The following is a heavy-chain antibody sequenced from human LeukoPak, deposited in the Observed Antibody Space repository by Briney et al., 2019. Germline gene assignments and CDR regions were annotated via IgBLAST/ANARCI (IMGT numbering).Heavy chain of an antibody. CDR1: GGSFSGYY. V-gene: IGHV4-34*01. CDR2: INHSGST. CDR3: ARGGPYCGGDCSRGYYYYMDV. D-gene: IGHD2-21*02. Sequence: SETLSLTCAVYGGSFSGYYWSWIRQPPGKGLEWIGEINHSGSTNYNPSLKSRVTISVDTSKNQFSLKLSSVTAADTAVYYCARGGPYCGGDCSRGYYYYMDVWGKGTTVTVSS. J-gene: IGHJ6*03.